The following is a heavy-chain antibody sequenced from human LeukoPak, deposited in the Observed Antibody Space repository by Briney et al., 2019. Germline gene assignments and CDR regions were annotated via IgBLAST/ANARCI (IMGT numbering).Heavy chain of an antibody. Sequence: GGSLRLSCAASRFTFTTYSMHWVRQAPGRGLEWVAVISYDGTNKYYGESVKGRFTISRDNSKNTLYLQMNSLRAEDTAVYYCAKDQVGYDFWSGYHDYGMDVWGQGTTVTVSS. CDR1: RFTFTTYS. CDR2: ISYDGTNK. D-gene: IGHD3-3*01. J-gene: IGHJ6*02. V-gene: IGHV3-30*18. CDR3: AKDQVGYDFWSGYHDYGMDV.